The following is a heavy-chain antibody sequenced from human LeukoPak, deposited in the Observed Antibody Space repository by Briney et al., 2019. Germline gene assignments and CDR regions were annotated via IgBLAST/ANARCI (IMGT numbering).Heavy chain of an antibody. Sequence: GGSLRLSCAASGFTFSSHGMHWVRQALGKWLEWVAVIWYDGSNKYYADSVKGRFTISRDNSKNTLYLQMNSLRAEDTAVYHCAKDRAVAGTQRGFEIWGQGTMVTVSS. J-gene: IGHJ3*02. CDR1: GFTFSSHG. D-gene: IGHD6-19*01. V-gene: IGHV3-33*06. CDR3: AKDRAVAGTQRGFEI. CDR2: IWYDGSNK.